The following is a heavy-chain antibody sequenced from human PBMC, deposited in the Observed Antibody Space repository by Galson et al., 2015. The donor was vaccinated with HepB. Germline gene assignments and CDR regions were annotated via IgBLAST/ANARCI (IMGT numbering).Heavy chain of an antibody. CDR3: TTDRGGQWEQLYWYYFDY. D-gene: IGHD1-26*01. V-gene: IGHV3-23*01. Sequence: SLRLSCAASGFTFSSLAMSWVRQAPGKGLEWVSLISNSGGTTDYTDSVKGRFTISRDNSKNTLSLQMTSLRAEDTAVYYCTTDRGGQWEQLYWYYFDYWGQGTLVTVSS. J-gene: IGHJ4*02. CDR2: ISNSGGTT. CDR1: GFTFSSLA.